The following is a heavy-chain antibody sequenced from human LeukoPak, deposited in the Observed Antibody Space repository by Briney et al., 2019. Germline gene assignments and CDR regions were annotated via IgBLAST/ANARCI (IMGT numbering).Heavy chain of an antibody. CDR3: ARGRKYQLLLRVYYYYMDV. Sequence: GASVKVSCKASGYTFTSYDINWVRQATGQGLEWMGWMNPNSGNTGYAQKFQGRVTITRNTSISTAYMELSSLRSEDTALYYCARGRKYQLLLRVYYYYMDVWGKGTTVTVSS. J-gene: IGHJ6*03. D-gene: IGHD2-2*01. CDR1: GYTFTSYD. V-gene: IGHV1-8*03. CDR2: MNPNSGNT.